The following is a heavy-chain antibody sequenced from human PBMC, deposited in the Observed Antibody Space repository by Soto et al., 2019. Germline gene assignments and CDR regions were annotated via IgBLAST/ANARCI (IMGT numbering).Heavy chain of an antibody. CDR2: INSANDNT. CDR3: ATAGDVLRMSPSSMDV. CDR1: GSIYTNYA. D-gene: IGHD2-8*02. Sequence: QVQLVQSGTEVKKPGASVSISCKASGSIYTNYAIHWVRQAPGQRLEWLGWINSANDNTKYSQNFQGRVTIARDTSANTAYMELGSLRSEDTAVYYCATAGDVLRMSPSSMDVWGQGTTVTVSS. J-gene: IGHJ6*02. V-gene: IGHV1-3*01.